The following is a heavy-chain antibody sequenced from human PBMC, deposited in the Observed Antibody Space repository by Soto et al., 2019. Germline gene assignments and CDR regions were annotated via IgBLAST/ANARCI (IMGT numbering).Heavy chain of an antibody. CDR1: GGSISSGGYS. CDR2: IYHSGST. CDR3: ARGGGVDGATIDY. Sequence: SETLSLTCAVSGGSISSGGYSWSWIRQPPGKGLEWIGYIYHSGSTYYNPSLKSRVTISVDRSKNQFSLKLSSVTAADTAVYYCARGGGVDGATIDYWGQGTLVTVSS. J-gene: IGHJ4*02. V-gene: IGHV4-30-2*01. D-gene: IGHD2-8*02.